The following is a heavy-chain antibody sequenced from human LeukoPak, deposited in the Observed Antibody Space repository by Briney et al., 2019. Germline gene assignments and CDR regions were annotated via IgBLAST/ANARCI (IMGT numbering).Heavy chain of an antibody. J-gene: IGHJ4*02. D-gene: IGHD5-18*01. CDR2: INHRGST. CDR3: ARGGGYSYGPPFDY. V-gene: IGHV4-34*01. CDR1: GGSFSGYY. Sequence: SETLSLTCAVYGGSFSGYYWSWIRQPPGKGLEGIGEINHRGSTNYNPSLKSRVTISVDTSKNQFSLKLSSVTAADTAVYYCARGGGYSYGPPFDYWGQGTLVTVSS.